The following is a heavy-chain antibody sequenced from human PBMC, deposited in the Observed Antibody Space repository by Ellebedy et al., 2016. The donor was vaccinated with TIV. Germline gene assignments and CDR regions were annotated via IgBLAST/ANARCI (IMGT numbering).Heavy chain of an antibody. CDR3: ARGQDEYCSSLSV. CDR2: TYYRSKWHN. CDR1: GDRVSSNSPA. J-gene: IGHJ6*02. V-gene: IGHV6-1*01. D-gene: IGHD6-6*01. Sequence: SQTLSLTCVISGDRVSSNSPAWNWIRQSPSRGLEWLGRTYYRSKWHNDYPVSVKSRISINPDTSKNQFSLQLNSVTPEDTAVYYCARGQDEYCSSLSVWGQGTAVTVSS.